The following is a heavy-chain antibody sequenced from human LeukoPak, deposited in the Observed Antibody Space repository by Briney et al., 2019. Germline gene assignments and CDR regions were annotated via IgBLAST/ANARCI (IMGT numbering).Heavy chain of an antibody. CDR1: GGTFSSYA. CDR2: IIPIFGTA. CDR3: ACHCSGGSCYRPGLDLNAFDI. Sequence: SVKVSCKASGGTFSSYAISWVRQAPGQGLEWMGGIIPIFGTANYAQKFQGRVTITADESTSTAYMELSSLRSEDTAVYYCACHCSGGSCYRPGLDLNAFDIWGQGTMVTVSS. V-gene: IGHV1-69*13. D-gene: IGHD2-15*01. J-gene: IGHJ3*02.